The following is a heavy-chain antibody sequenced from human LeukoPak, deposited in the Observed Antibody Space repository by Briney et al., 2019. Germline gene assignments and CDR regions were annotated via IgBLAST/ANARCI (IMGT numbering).Heavy chain of an antibody. J-gene: IGHJ3*02. Sequence: PSETLSLTCTVSGGSVSSDSYFWTWIRQPPGKGLEWIGYIYYSGSTNYNPSLKSRVTMSVDTSKNQFSLKLSSVTAADTAVYYCARDKDYFDSGGAFDIWGQGTMVTVSS. V-gene: IGHV4-61*01. D-gene: IGHD3-22*01. CDR1: GGSVSSDSYF. CDR3: ARDKDYFDSGGAFDI. CDR2: IYYSGST.